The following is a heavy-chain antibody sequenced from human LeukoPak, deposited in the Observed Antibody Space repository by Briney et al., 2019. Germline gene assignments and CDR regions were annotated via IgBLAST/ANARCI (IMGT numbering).Heavy chain of an antibody. J-gene: IGHJ4*02. CDR1: GFTVSSNY. D-gene: IGHD2-2*02. Sequence: GGSLRLSCAASGFTVSSNYMSWVRQAPGKGLEWVSVIYSGGSTYYADSVKGRFTISRDNAKNSLYLQMNSLRAEDTAVYYCARGLSARPGSPVVPAAIVDYWGQGTLVTVSS. V-gene: IGHV3-53*01. CDR3: ARGLSARPGSPVVPAAIVDY. CDR2: IYSGGST.